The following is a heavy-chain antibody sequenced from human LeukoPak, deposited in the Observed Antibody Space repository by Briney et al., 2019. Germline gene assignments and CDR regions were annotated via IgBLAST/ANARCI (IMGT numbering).Heavy chain of an antibody. D-gene: IGHD3-3*01. CDR2: IIPILGIA. J-gene: IGHJ6*02. V-gene: IGHV1-69*04. CDR3: ARARIAIFGVVIPPPYGMDV. Sequence: SVKVSCKASGGTFSSYAISWVRQAPRQGPEWMGRIIPILGIANYAQKFQGRVTITADKSTSTAYMELSSLRSEDTAVYYCARARIAIFGVVIPPPYGMDVWGQGTTVTVSS. CDR1: GGTFSSYA.